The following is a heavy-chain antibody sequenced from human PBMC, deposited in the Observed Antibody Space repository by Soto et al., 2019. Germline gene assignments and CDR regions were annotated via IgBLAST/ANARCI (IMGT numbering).Heavy chain of an antibody. CDR2: IYYSGST. CDR1: GGSISSYY. D-gene: IGHD3-9*01. CDR3: ARGLRYFDWLPSWQFDY. Sequence: PSETLSLTCTVSGGSISSYYWSWIRQPPGKGLEWIGYIYYSGSTNYNPSLKSRVTISVDTSKNQFSLKLSSVTAADTAVYYCARGLRYFDWLPSWQFDYWGQGTLVTVSS. V-gene: IGHV4-59*08. J-gene: IGHJ4*02.